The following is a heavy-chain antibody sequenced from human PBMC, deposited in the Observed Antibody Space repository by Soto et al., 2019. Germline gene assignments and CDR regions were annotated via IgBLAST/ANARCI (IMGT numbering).Heavy chain of an antibody. CDR3: ARPRGYDILTGPFDY. D-gene: IGHD3-9*01. CDR1: GYTFTSYA. V-gene: IGHV1-3*01. J-gene: IGHJ4*02. Sequence: ASVKVSCKASGYTFTSYAMHWVRQAPGQRLEWMGWINAGNGNTKYSQKFQGRVTITRDTSASTAYMELSSLRSEDTAVYYCARPRGYDILTGPFDYWGQGTLVTVSS. CDR2: INAGNGNT.